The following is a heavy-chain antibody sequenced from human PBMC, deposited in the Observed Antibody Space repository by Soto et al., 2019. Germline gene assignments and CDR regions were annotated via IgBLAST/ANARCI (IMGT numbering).Heavy chain of an antibody. CDR2: IYYTGST. CDR1: GGSIISSNYY. CDR3: ARLNKPGWFDP. J-gene: IGHJ5*02. Sequence: QLPLQESGPGLVKPSETLSLTCTVSGGSIISSNYYWAWIRQPPGTGLEWIGTIYYTGSTYYNPSLKSRITMSVDTSKNQFSLRLSSVTAADTAVYYCARLNKPGWFDPWGQGTLVTVSS. V-gene: IGHV4-39*01.